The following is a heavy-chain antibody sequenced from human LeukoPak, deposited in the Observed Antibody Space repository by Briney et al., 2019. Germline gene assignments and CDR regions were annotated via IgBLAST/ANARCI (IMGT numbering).Heavy chain of an antibody. Sequence: GGSLRLSCAASGFTFSSYGMSWVRQAPGKGLEWVSAITGGGDTTYYADSVKGRFTISRDNSKNTVSLQMSSLRAEDTALYYCAKGSGNGYGSGPFDYWGQGTLVTVSS. CDR1: GFTFSSYG. CDR2: ITGGGDTT. V-gene: IGHV3-23*01. D-gene: IGHD3-10*01. J-gene: IGHJ4*02. CDR3: AKGSGNGYGSGPFDY.